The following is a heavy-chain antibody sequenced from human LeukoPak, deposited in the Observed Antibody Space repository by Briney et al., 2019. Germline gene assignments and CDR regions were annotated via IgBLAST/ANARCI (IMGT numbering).Heavy chain of an antibody. D-gene: IGHD2-2*01. V-gene: IGHV4-39*01. J-gene: IGHJ6*02. Sequence: PSETLSLTCTVSGGSISSSDFFWVWIRQPPGKGREWIGNINCFGSTYYSPSLKSRVTISVDTSKNQFSLRLSSVTAADTAVYYCAKYCSSTSCANVGMDVWGQGTTVTVSS. CDR3: AKYCSSTSCANVGMDV. CDR1: GGSISSSDFF. CDR2: INCFGST.